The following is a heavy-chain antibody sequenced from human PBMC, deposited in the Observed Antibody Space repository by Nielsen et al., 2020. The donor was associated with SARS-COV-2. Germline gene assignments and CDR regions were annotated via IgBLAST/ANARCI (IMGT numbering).Heavy chain of an antibody. CDR1: GFTFSDYT. CDR2: ISSSGNYI. CDR3: ASGALPYYDFWSGYSKNWFDP. Sequence: GGSLRLSCAASGFTFSDYTMNWVRQAPGKGLEWLASISSSGNYINYADSVRGRFTISRDNARNSLSLQMNSLRAEDSAVYYCASGALPYYDFWSGYSKNWFDPWGQGTLVTVSS. D-gene: IGHD3-3*01. J-gene: IGHJ5*02. V-gene: IGHV3-21*01.